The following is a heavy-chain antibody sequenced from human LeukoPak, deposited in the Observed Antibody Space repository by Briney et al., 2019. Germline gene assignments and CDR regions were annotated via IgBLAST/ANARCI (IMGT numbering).Heavy chain of an antibody. J-gene: IGHJ5*02. D-gene: IGHD3-3*01. CDR3: ARAYDFWSGYYSLDP. Sequence: SETLSLTCTASGGSISSYYWSWIRQPPGKGLEWIGYIYYSGSTNYNPSLKSRVTISVDTSKNQFSLKLSSVTAADTAVYYCARAYDFWSGYYSLDPWGQGTLVTVSS. V-gene: IGHV4-59*01. CDR1: GGSISSYY. CDR2: IYYSGST.